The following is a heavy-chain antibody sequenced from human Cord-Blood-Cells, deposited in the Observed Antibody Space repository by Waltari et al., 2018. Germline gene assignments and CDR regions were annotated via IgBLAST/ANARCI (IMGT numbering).Heavy chain of an antibody. Sequence: QVQLVQSGAEVKKPGASVKVYCKASGYTFTGYYIHWVRPAPGQGLEWMGWINPNSGGTNYAQKFQGWVTMTRDTSISTAYMELSRLRSDDTAVYYCARGDSPAEYSFDYWGQGTLVTVSS. CDR2: INPNSGGT. D-gene: IGHD6-6*01. J-gene: IGHJ4*02. CDR1: GYTFTGYY. CDR3: ARGDSPAEYSFDY. V-gene: IGHV1-2*04.